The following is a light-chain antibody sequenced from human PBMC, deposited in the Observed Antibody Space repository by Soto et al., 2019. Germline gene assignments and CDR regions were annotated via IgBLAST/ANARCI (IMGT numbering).Light chain of an antibody. CDR3: QQRSNWPPVT. Sequence: EIVLTQSPATLSLSPGERATLSCRASQSVSSYLAWYQQKPGQAPRLLIYDASNRATGIPARFSGSGSWTDFTLTISSLEPEEFAIYYCQQRSNWPPVTFGGGTKVEIK. V-gene: IGKV3-11*01. J-gene: IGKJ4*01. CDR2: DAS. CDR1: QSVSSY.